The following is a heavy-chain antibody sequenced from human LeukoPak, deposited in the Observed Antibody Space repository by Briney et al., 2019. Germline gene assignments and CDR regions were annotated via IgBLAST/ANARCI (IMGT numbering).Heavy chain of an antibody. Sequence: PSETLSLTRAVYGGSFSGYYWSWIRQPPGKGLEWIGEINHSGSTNYNPSLKSRVTISVDTSKNQFSLKLSSVTAADTAVYYCARLGYCSGGSCHRGYDYWGQGTLVTVSS. CDR3: ARLGYCSGGSCHRGYDY. CDR2: INHSGST. V-gene: IGHV4-34*01. CDR1: GGSFSGYY. D-gene: IGHD2-15*01. J-gene: IGHJ4*02.